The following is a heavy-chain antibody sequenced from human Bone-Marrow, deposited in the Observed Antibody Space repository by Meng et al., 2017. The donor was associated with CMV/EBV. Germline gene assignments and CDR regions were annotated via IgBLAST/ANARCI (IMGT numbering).Heavy chain of an antibody. CDR2: IYSSGST. J-gene: IGHJ4*02. CDR3: AGAGNVGYCRDSACWGYFDH. CDR1: GGSINSYY. D-gene: IGHD2-15*01. Sequence: SETLSLTCIGSGGSINSYYRSWIRQPPGSGLEWIGYIYSSGSTTYNPSLKTRVNVSLDMSKNQFYLKLNSVTAADTAVYYCAGAGNVGYCRDSACWGYFDHWGQGRLVTVS. V-gene: IGHV4-59*01.